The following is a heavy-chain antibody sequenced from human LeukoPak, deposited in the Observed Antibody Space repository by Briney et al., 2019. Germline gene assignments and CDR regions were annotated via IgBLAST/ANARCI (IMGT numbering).Heavy chain of an antibody. V-gene: IGHV3-7*01. CDR3: AKDPYSDFWSGYNDY. CDR1: GFTFSSYW. J-gene: IGHJ4*02. D-gene: IGHD3-3*01. CDR2: IKQDGGET. Sequence: GGSLRLSCAASGFTFSSYWMSWVRQAPGKGLEWVANIKQDGGETYYVDSVKGRFTISRDNAKNSLYLQMHSLRAEDTAAYYCAKDPYSDFWSGYNDYWGQGTLVTASS.